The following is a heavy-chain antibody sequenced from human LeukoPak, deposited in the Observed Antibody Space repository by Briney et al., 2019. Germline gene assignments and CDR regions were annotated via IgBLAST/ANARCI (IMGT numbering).Heavy chain of an antibody. D-gene: IGHD5-12*01. CDR3: ARDGYNWIPFDY. V-gene: IGHV3-23*01. CDR2: ISGSSDST. Sequence: GGSLRLSCAASGFTFSSYSMNWVRQAPGKGLEWVSTISGSSDSTFYADSVKGRFTISRDNSKNTLYLQMDSLRVDDTAVYYCARDGYNWIPFDYWGQGILVTVSS. J-gene: IGHJ4*02. CDR1: GFTFSSYS.